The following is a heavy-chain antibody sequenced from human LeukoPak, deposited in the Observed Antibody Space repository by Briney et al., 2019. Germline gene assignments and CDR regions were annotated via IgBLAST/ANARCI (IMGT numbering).Heavy chain of an antibody. CDR2: IYHSGST. Sequence: SETLSLTCAVYGGSFSGYYWSWIRQPPGKGLEWIGEIYHSGSTNYNPSLKSRVTISVDKSKNQFSLKLSSVTAADTAVYYCARDFDDSNTGFDYWGQGTLVTVSS. V-gene: IGHV4-34*01. D-gene: IGHD3-22*01. CDR1: GGSFSGYY. CDR3: ARDFDDSNTGFDY. J-gene: IGHJ4*02.